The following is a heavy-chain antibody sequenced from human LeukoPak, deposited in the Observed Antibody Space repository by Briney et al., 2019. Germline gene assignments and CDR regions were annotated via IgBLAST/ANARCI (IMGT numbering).Heavy chain of an antibody. V-gene: IGHV4-61*02. Sequence: SETLSLTCTVSGGSISSGSYYWSWIRQPAGKGLEWIGRIYTSGSTNSNPSLKSRLTISVDTSKNQFSLKLSSVTAADTAVYYCARTGYCSSTSCSALDYWGQGTLVTVSS. CDR2: IYTSGST. J-gene: IGHJ4*02. CDR3: ARTGYCSSTSCSALDY. D-gene: IGHD2-2*01. CDR1: GGSISSGSYY.